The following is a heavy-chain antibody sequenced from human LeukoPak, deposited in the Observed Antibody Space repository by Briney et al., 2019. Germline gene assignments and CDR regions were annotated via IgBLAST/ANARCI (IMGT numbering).Heavy chain of an antibody. D-gene: IGHD3-10*01. CDR2: IYTSGST. CDR1: RGSLSSVSYY. V-gene: IGHV4-61*02. CDR3: ARGGLLWFGELTAIFDI. J-gene: IGHJ3*02. Sequence: SETLSLTCAVSRGSLSSVSYYSRWVRQPAGGGLEWIGRIYTSGSTNYNPSLKSRVTISVYTSKNQFSLKLSSVTAADTAVYYCARGGLLWFGELTAIFDIWGQGTMVTVSS.